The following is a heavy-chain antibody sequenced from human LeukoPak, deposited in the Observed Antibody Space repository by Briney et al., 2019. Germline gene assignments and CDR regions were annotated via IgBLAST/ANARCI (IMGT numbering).Heavy chain of an antibody. CDR3: AGDPRNYAFDI. J-gene: IGHJ3*02. Sequence: GGSLRLSCAASGFTVSSNYMSWVRQAPGKGLEWVSVIYSGGSTYYADSVKGRFTISRDNSKNTLYLQMNSLRAEDTAVYYCAGDPRNYAFDIWGQGTMVTVSS. CDR1: GFTVSSNY. V-gene: IGHV3-66*01. CDR2: IYSGGST.